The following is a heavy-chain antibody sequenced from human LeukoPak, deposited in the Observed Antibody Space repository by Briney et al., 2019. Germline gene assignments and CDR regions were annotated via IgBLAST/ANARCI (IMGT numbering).Heavy chain of an antibody. CDR1: GYTFTSYA. J-gene: IGHJ4*02. CDR3: ATSGDSSGYYPFSDY. V-gene: IGHV1-3*01. Sequence: ASVKVSCKASGYTFTSYAMHWVRQAPGQRLEWMGWINASNGNTKYSQKFQGRVTITRDTSASTAYMELSSLRSEDTAVYYCATSGDSSGYYPFSDYWGQGTLVTVSS. D-gene: IGHD3-22*01. CDR2: INASNGNT.